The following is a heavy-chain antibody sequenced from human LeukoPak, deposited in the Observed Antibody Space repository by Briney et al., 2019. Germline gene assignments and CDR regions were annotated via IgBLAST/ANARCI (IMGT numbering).Heavy chain of an antibody. CDR1: GCTFTSYG. V-gene: IGHV1-18*01. J-gene: IGHJ3*02. D-gene: IGHD3-10*01. Sequence: ASVKVSCKASGCTFTSYGISWVRQAPGQGLEWMGWISAYNGNTNYAQKLQGRVTMTTDTSTSTAYMELRSLRSDDTAVYYCARAIELLNAFDIWGQGTMVTVSS. CDR3: ARAIELLNAFDI. CDR2: ISAYNGNT.